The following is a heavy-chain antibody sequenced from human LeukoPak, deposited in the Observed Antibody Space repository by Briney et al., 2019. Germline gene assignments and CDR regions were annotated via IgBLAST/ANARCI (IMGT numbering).Heavy chain of an antibody. V-gene: IGHV3-21*01. J-gene: IGHJ4*02. Sequence: PGGSLRLSCAASGFTFSSYSMNWVRQAPGKGLEWVSSISSSSSYIYYADSVKGRFTISRDNAKNSLYLQMNSLRAEDTAVYYCARGQHCSSTSCYEDYWGQGTLVTVSS. CDR3: ARGQHCSSTSCYEDY. CDR2: ISSSSSYI. CDR1: GFTFSSYS. D-gene: IGHD2-2*01.